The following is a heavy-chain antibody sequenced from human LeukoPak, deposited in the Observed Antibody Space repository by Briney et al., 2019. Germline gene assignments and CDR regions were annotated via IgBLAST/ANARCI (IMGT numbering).Heavy chain of an antibody. J-gene: IGHJ4*02. D-gene: IGHD3-10*01. CDR1: GFTFSSYA. Sequence: GGSLRLSCAGSGFTFSSYAMSWVRQAPGRGLEWVSGISSGGGSTYYADSVKGRFTISRDNSKNTLDLEMNSLRAEDTAVYYCAKDVGGYYFTYWSGCFDHWGQGTLVTVSS. CDR3: AKDVGGYYFTYWSGCFDH. CDR2: ISSGGGST. V-gene: IGHV3-23*01.